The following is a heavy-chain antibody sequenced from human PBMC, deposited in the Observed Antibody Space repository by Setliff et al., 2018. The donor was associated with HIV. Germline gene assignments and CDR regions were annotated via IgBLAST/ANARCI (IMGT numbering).Heavy chain of an antibody. J-gene: IGHJ4*02. CDR1: GFTFSSYA. CDR3: AKYHRIHE. Sequence: GGSLRLSCASSGFTFSSYAMTWVRQAPGKGLECVAVISGSGGDTYYADSVKGRFVISREKSKSTLYLQMNSLRAEDTAVYYCAKYHRIHEWGQGTLVTVSS. CDR2: ISGSGGDT. V-gene: IGHV3-23*01.